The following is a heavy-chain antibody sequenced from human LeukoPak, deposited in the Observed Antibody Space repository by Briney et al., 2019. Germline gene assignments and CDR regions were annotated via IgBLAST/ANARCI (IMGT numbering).Heavy chain of an antibody. Sequence: SETLSLTCTVSGGSISSSSYYWGWIRQPPGKGLEWIGSIYHSGSTYYNPSLKSRVTIAVETSKNQFSLKLSSVTAADTAVYYCARDIVVADNNWFDPWGQGTLVTVSS. CDR2: IYHSGST. D-gene: IGHD2-2*01. CDR3: ARDIVVADNNWFDP. V-gene: IGHV4-39*07. CDR1: GGSISSSSYY. J-gene: IGHJ5*02.